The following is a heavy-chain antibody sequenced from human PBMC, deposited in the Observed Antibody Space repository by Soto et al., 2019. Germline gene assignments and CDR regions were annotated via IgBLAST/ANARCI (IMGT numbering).Heavy chain of an antibody. CDR1: WFPFRYYG. CDR2: IWYDGSNK. J-gene: IGHJ4*02. CDR3: AVDYGDNSAALDFDY. Sequence: GSLRLSCSASWFPFRYYGIHWVRQAPGKGLEWVAVIWYDGSNKYYADSVKGRFTISRDNSKNTLYLQLNSLRAEDTAVYYCAVDYGDNSAALDFDYWGQGTLVTVSS. D-gene: IGHD4-17*01. V-gene: IGHV3-33*01.